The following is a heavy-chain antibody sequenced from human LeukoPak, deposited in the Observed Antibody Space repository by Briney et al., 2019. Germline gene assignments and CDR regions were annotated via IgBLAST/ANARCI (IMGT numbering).Heavy chain of an antibody. Sequence: SETLSLTCTVSGGSISSYYWSWIRQPPGKGLEWIGYIYYSGNTNYNPSLKSRVTISVDTSNNQFSLKLSSVTAADTAVYYCARGYYDYVWGTLPAPGYWGQGTLVTVSS. D-gene: IGHD3-16*01. J-gene: IGHJ4*02. V-gene: IGHV4-59*01. CDR3: ARGYYDYVWGTLPAPGY. CDR2: IYYSGNT. CDR1: GGSISSYY.